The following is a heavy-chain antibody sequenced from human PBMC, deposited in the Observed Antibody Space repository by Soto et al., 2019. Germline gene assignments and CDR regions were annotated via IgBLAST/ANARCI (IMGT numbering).Heavy chain of an antibody. D-gene: IGHD3-22*01. J-gene: IGHJ4*02. CDR1: GFTLSSYE. V-gene: IGHV3-48*03. Sequence: GGSLRLSCAASGFTLSSYEMNWVRQAPGKGLEWVSYISSSGSTIYYADSVKGRFTISRDNAKNSLYLQMNSLRAEDTAVYHCASDSSGYNVFDYWGQGTLVTVSS. CDR2: ISSSGSTI. CDR3: ASDSSGYNVFDY.